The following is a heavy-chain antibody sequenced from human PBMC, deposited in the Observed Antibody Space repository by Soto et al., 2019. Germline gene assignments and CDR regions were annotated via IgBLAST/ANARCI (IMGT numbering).Heavy chain of an antibody. CDR1: GFFFGDYY. D-gene: IGHD2-15*01. CDR3: ARVRGSGGGTHWYGYYFDY. J-gene: IGHJ4*02. Sequence: QVQLVESGGGLVTPAGSLRLSCAASGFFFGDYYMSWFRQAPGKGLEWVSNIFWRGEGTQYADSVQGRFTISRDNAKNSLCLYMTSLRAEDTAVYYCARVRGSGGGTHWYGYYFDYWGQGTQVIVSS. V-gene: IGHV3-11*01. CDR2: IFWRGEGT.